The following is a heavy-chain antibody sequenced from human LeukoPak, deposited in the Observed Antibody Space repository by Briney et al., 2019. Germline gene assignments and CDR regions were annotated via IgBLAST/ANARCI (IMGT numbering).Heavy chain of an antibody. CDR2: INHSGST. CDR3: ARISPRGITMVRGVIRGPFDY. D-gene: IGHD3-10*01. CDR1: GGSFSGYY. J-gene: IGHJ4*02. V-gene: IGHV4-34*01. Sequence: SETLSLTCAVYGGSFSGYYWSWIRQPPGKGLEWIGEINHSGSTNYNPSLKSRVTISVDTSKNQFTLKLSSVTAADTAVYYCARISPRGITMVRGVIRGPFDYWGQGTLVTVPS.